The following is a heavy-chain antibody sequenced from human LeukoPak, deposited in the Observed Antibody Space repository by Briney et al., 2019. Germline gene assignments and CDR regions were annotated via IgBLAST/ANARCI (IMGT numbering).Heavy chain of an antibody. CDR3: ARHLGGDPPYWYFDL. V-gene: IGHV5-51*01. D-gene: IGHD2-21*02. J-gene: IGHJ2*01. Sequence: GESLKISCKGSGYSFTSYWIGWVRQMPGKGLEWMGIIYPGDSDTRYSPSFQGQVTISADKSISTAYLQWSSLKASDTAMYYCARHLGGDPPYWYFDLWGRGTLVTVSS. CDR1: GYSFTSYW. CDR2: IYPGDSDT.